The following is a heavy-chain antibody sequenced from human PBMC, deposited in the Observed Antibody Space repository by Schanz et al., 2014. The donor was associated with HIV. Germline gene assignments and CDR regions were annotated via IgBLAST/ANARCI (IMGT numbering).Heavy chain of an antibody. Sequence: EVQLLESGGDLVQPGGSLRLSCAASGFTFSTYAMNWVRQAPGKGLEWISYITNSGNRMNYADSVKGRFTTSRDNAKNSLYLQMNTLRADDTAVYYCARDKSNLGMDSWGQGTLVTVSS. CDR2: ITNSGNRM. CDR3: ARDKSNLGMDS. J-gene: IGHJ5*01. CDR1: GFTFSTYA. V-gene: IGHV3-48*04.